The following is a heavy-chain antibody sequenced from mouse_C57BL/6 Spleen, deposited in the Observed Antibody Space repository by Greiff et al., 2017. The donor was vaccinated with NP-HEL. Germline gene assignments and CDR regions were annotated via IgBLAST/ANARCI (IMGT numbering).Heavy chain of an antibody. Sequence: EVQLVESGGGLVKPGGSLKLSCAASGFTFSSYPMSWVRQTPEKRLEWVATISGGGGNTYYPDSVKGRFTISRDNAKNTLYLQLSSLRSEDTALYYCARPSITAVVAPGFAYWGQGTLVTVSA. J-gene: IGHJ3*01. CDR1: GFTFSSYP. CDR2: ISGGGGNT. D-gene: IGHD1-1*01. V-gene: IGHV5-9*01. CDR3: ARPSITAVVAPGFAY.